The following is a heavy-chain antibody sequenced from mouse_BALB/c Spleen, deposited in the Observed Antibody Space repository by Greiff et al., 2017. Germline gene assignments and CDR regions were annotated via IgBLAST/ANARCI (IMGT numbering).Heavy chain of an antibody. CDR1: GFTFSSFG. J-gene: IGHJ2*01. CDR2: ISSGSSTI. V-gene: IGHV5-17*02. Sequence: EVQGVESGGGLVQPGGSRKLSCAASGFTFSSFGMHWVRQAPEKGLEWVAYISSGSSTIYYADTVKGRFTISRDNPKNTLFLQMTSLRSEDTAMYYCARSGGNYRFPYFDYWGQGTTLTVSS. D-gene: IGHD2-1*01. CDR3: ARSGGNYRFPYFDY.